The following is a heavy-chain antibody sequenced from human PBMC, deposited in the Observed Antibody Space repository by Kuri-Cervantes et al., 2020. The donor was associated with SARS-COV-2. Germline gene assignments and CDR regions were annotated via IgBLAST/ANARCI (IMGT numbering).Heavy chain of an antibody. CDR2: IIPILGIA. J-gene: IGHJ2*01. Sequence: SVKVSCKASGGTFSRYAISWVRQAPGQGLEWMGGIIPILGIANYAQKFQGRVTITADKSTGTAYMELSSLRPEDTAGYYCARGAGMWWYFDLWGRGTLVTVSS. CDR1: GGTFSRYA. D-gene: IGHD3-10*01. V-gene: IGHV1-69*10. CDR3: ARGAGMWWYFDL.